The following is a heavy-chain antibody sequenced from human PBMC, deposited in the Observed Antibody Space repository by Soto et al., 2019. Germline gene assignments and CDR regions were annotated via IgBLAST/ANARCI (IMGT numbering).Heavy chain of an antibody. CDR2: ISYDGSNK. CDR3: AKVYYDFWYYYYMDV. CDR1: GFTFSSYG. J-gene: IGHJ6*03. V-gene: IGHV3-30*18. Sequence: GGSLRLSCAASGFTFSSYGMHWVRQAPGKGLEWVAVISYDGSNKYYADSVKGRFTISRDNSKNTLYLQMNSLRAEDTAVYYCAKVYYDFWYYYYMDVWGKGTTVNVSS. D-gene: IGHD3-3*01.